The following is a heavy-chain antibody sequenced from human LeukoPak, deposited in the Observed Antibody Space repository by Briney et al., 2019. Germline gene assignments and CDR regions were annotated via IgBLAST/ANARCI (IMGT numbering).Heavy chain of an antibody. D-gene: IGHD5-18*01. V-gene: IGHV1-8*01. CDR2: MNPNSGNT. Sequence: SVKVSRKASGYTFTSYDINWVRQATGQGLEWMGWMNPNSGNTGYAQKFQGRVTMTRNTSISTAYMELSSLRSEDTAVYYCARDHTAMVSGYYYYYGMDVWGQGTTVTVSS. J-gene: IGHJ6*02. CDR3: ARDHTAMVSGYYYYYGMDV. CDR1: GYTFTSYD.